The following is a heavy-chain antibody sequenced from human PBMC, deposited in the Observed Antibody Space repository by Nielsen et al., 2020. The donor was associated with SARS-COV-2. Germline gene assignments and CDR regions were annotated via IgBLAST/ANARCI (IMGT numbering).Heavy chain of an antibody. J-gene: IGHJ6*02. V-gene: IGHV3-13*04. Sequence: GGSLRLSCAASGFTFSSYDMHWVRHATGKGLEWVSAIGTAGDTYYPGSVKGRFTISRENAKNSLYLHMNSLRAEDTAVYYCVRDKDSTTENLRMDVWGQGTTVTVSS. D-gene: IGHD4-17*01. CDR3: VRDKDSTTENLRMDV. CDR2: IGTAGDT. CDR1: GFTFSSYD.